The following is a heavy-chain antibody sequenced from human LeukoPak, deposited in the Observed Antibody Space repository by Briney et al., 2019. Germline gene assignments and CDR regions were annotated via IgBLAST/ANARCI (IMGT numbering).Heavy chain of an antibody. CDR3: ARSLSVTRGLITTMLGY. Sequence: ASVKVSFKTSGYIFTDFYLHWVRQAPGQGLEWMGWISPTNGATSYARRFQGRVNMARDTSTSTSYMELSSLGSDDTAVYYCARSLSVTRGLITTMLGYWGQGTLVTVSS. CDR1: GYIFTDFY. J-gene: IGHJ4*02. CDR2: ISPTNGAT. D-gene: IGHD3-10*01. V-gene: IGHV1-2*02.